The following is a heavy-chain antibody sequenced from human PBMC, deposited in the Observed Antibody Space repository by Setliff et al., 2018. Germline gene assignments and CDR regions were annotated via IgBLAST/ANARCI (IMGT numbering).Heavy chain of an antibody. V-gene: IGHV3-11*03. CDR1: GFISSNYF. CDR3: AKGGDWDDQHYAFDI. D-gene: IGHD1-1*01. CDR2: VTTTGGFT. J-gene: IGHJ3*02. Sequence: GGSLRLSCEVSGFISSNYFMSWFRQAPGKGLEWLSYVTTTGGFTKEADSVRGRFSVSGDNSKKSVYLQINDLRAEDTALYFCAKGGDWDDQHYAFDIWGQWTMVTVS.